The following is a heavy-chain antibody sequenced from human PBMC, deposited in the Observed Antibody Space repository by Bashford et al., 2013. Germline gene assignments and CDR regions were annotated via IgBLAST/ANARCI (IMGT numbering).Heavy chain of an antibody. CDR2: STWRY. D-gene: IGHD6-19*01. Sequence: STWRYDYAVSVKSRITINPDTSKNQFSLQLNSVTPEDTAVYYCARDLYSSGWQIYYFDYWGQGTLVTVSS. J-gene: IGHJ4*02. CDR3: ARDLYSSGWQIYYFDY. V-gene: IGHV6-1*01.